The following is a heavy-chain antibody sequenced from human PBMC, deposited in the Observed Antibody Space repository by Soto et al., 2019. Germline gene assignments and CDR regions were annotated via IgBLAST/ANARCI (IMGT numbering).Heavy chain of an antibody. J-gene: IGHJ4*02. V-gene: IGHV4-59*01. CDR1: GASITDYF. D-gene: IGHD2-21*02. CDR2: FYYGETT. CDR3: ARGTYCGTDCYCTLDF. Sequence: ETLYLTCTVAGASITDYFWTWIRQPPGKGLEWIGYFYYGETTNKKSSLNSRFTVSVDTSKSQFSLKVTSVTTADTAVYYCARGTYCGTDCYCTLDFWGQGKMVTVSS.